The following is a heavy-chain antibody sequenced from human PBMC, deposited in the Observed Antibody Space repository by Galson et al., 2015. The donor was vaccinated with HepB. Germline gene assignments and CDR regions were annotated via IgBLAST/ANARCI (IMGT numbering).Heavy chain of an antibody. D-gene: IGHD2-21*02. J-gene: IGHJ4*02. CDR2: ISYDGSNK. CDR1: GFNFNSYG. V-gene: IGHV3-30*18. CDR3: AKQLSVCGGACYRDY. Sequence: SLRLSCAASGFNFNSYGMYWVRQAPGKGLEWVAIISYDGSNKYYGDSVKGRFTISRDNYNNILYLQMNSLRTEDTAVYYCAKQLSVCGGACYRDYWGQGTLVTVSS.